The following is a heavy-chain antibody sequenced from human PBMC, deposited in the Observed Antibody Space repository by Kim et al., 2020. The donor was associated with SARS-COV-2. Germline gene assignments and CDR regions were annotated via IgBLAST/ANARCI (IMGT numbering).Heavy chain of an antibody. D-gene: IGHD3-9*01. Sequence: YYADSMKGRFTISSDNAKNSLYLQMNSLRAEDTAVYYCASELRYFVGTTWGQGTMVTVSS. CDR3: ASELRYFVGTT. J-gene: IGHJ3*01. V-gene: IGHV3-21*01.